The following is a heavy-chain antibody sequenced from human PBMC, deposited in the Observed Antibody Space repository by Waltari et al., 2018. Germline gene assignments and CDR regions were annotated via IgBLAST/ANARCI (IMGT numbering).Heavy chain of an antibody. D-gene: IGHD1-1*01. V-gene: IGHV3-74*01. Sequence: EEKVVESGGGLVQPGESLRLSCVASGFTFGTYRFHWVRQPPGKGLVWVSGINSDETRTSYADSVKGRFTISRDNAKKTLYLQMNRLRAEDTAVYYCARVAQRTYRSPVPGRDYYYGMDVWGQGTTVTVSS. CDR2: INSDETRT. CDR1: GFTFGTYR. CDR3: ARVAQRTYRSPVPGRDYYYGMDV. J-gene: IGHJ6*02.